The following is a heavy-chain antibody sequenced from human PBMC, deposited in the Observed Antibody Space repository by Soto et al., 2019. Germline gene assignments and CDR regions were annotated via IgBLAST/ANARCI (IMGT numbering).Heavy chain of an antibody. CDR1: GGSIRGYY. V-gene: IGHV4-59*04. D-gene: IGHD3-9*01. J-gene: IGHJ6*02. Sequence: SETLSLTCTVSGGSIRGYYWTWIRQTPGKGLEWIGHIYYSGSTYYNPSLKSRVTISVDTSKNQFSLKLSPVTAADTAVYYCARQLYDILTGLYYGMDVWGQGTTVTVSS. CDR3: ARQLYDILTGLYYGMDV. CDR2: IYYSGST.